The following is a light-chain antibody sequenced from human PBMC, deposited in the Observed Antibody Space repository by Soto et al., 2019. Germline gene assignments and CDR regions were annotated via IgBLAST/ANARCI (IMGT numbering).Light chain of an antibody. CDR1: NIGRKN. CDR2: DDS. Sequence: SYELTQPPSLSVDPGQTASFTGGGDNIGRKNVHWYQHRPGQAPILVVYDDSDRPSGIPERFSGSNSGSAATLTISRVEAGDEADYYCQVWDTVTDHWVFGGGTKVTVL. V-gene: IGLV3-21*02. CDR3: QVWDTVTDHWV. J-gene: IGLJ3*02.